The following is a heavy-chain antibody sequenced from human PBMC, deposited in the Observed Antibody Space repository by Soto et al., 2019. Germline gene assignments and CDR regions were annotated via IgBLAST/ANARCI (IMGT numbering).Heavy chain of an antibody. CDR2: ISYDGNNK. CDR3: AKGKYSSPTSGVDF. Sequence: QVQLGETGGGVVQPGGSLRLSCAASGFTFSAYPLFWVRQAPGKGLEWVAIISYDGNNKYYADYVKGRVTNSRDNSRNTLYVQMNGLRGEDTAVYYCAKGKYSSPTSGVDFWGQGTLVAVSS. D-gene: IGHD6-19*01. CDR1: GFTFSAYP. J-gene: IGHJ4*02. V-gene: IGHV3-30-3*01.